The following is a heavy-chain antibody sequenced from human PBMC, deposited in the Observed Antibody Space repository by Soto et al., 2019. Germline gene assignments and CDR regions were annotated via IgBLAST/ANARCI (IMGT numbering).Heavy chain of an antibody. V-gene: IGHV4-39*07. CDR2: IYYSGST. Sequence: SETLSLTCTVSGGSISSSSYYWGWIRQPPGKGLEWIGSIYYSGSTYYNPSLKSRVTISVDTSKNQFSLKLSSVTAADTAVYYCARGLGRAFDIWGQGTMVTV. CDR1: GGSISSSSYY. CDR3: ARGLGRAFDI. J-gene: IGHJ3*02. D-gene: IGHD7-27*01.